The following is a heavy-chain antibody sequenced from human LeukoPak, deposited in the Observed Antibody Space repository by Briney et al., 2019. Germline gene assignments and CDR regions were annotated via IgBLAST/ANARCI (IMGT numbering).Heavy chain of an antibody. CDR1: GFTFSSYS. CDR2: INSSSSTI. Sequence: GGTLRLSCAASGFTFSSYSMNWVRQAPGKGLEWVSYINSSSSTIYYADSVKGRFTISRDNAKNSLYLQMNSLRAEDTAVYYCARVLYVVRGVILAFDYWGQGTLVTVSS. CDR3: ARVLYVVRGVILAFDY. D-gene: IGHD3-10*01. J-gene: IGHJ4*02. V-gene: IGHV3-48*04.